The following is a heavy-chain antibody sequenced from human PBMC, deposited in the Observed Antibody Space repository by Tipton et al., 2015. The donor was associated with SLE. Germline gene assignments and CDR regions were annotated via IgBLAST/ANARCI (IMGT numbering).Heavy chain of an antibody. CDR2: IYYSEST. Sequence: TLSLTCTVSGDSISSSTYYWNWIRQPPGKGLEWIGYIYYSESTNYKPSLKGRVTILLDTSRNQFSLKLSAVTAADTAVYYCARGRRVEAMEPFFDYWGQGTLVTVSS. CDR3: ARGRRVEAMEPFFDY. V-gene: IGHV4-61*01. J-gene: IGHJ4*02. CDR1: GDSISSSTYY. D-gene: IGHD1-1*01.